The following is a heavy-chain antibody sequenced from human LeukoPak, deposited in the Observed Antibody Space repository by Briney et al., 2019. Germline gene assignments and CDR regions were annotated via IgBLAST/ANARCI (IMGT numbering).Heavy chain of an antibody. J-gene: IGHJ4*02. CDR1: GFTFSDYY. V-gene: IGHV3-11*01. D-gene: IGHD3-22*01. CDR2: ISSSGSTI. CDR3: ARGLPAFTYDSSGYGSVSDY. Sequence: GGSLRLSCAASGFTFSDYYMSLIRQAPGKGLEWVSYISSSGSTIYYADSVKGRFPISRDNAKNSLYLQMNSLRAEDTAVYYCARGLPAFTYDSSGYGSVSDYWGQGTLVTVSS.